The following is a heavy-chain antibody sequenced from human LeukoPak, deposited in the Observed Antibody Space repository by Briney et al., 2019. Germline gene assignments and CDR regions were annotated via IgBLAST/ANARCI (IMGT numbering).Heavy chain of an antibody. J-gene: IGHJ5*02. V-gene: IGHV3-73*01. CDR2: IRSKTHTYAT. Sequence: PGGSLRLSCAASAFTFSGSAMHWVRQASGKGLEWVGRIRSKTHTYATAYAVSVKGRVTISRDESKHTAYLQMHSLKTEDTAVYYCARGRYSSSWDTPPEGVDPWGQGTLVTVSS. D-gene: IGHD6-13*01. CDR3: ARGRYSSSWDTPPEGVDP. CDR1: AFTFSGSA.